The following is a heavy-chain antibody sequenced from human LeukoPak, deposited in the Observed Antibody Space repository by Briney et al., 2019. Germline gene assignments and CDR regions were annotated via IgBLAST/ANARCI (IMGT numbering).Heavy chain of an antibody. CDR2: IYYSGST. Sequence: SETLSLTCTVSGGSISSSSYYWGWIRQPPGKGLEWIGTIYYSGSTYYNPSLKSRVSMFVDTSKNQFSLSLSSVTVADTAVYYCARLPRPCGGDCYSNAFDIWGQGTKVTVS. D-gene: IGHD2-21*02. J-gene: IGHJ3*02. V-gene: IGHV4-39*01. CDR1: GGSISSSSYY. CDR3: ARLPRPCGGDCYSNAFDI.